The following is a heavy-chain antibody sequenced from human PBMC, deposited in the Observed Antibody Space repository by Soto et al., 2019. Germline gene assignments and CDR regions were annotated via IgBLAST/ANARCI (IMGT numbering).Heavy chain of an antibody. J-gene: IGHJ5*02. D-gene: IGHD2-2*01. CDR1: GYTFTSYG. V-gene: IGHV1-18*01. Sequence: ASVKVSCKASGYTFTSYGISWVRQAPGQGLEWMGWISAYNGNTNYAQKLQGRVTMTTETSTRPAYMELRSLRSDDTAVYYCAREYCSSTSCLNRRWFDPWGQGTLVTVSS. CDR3: AREYCSSTSCLNRRWFDP. CDR2: ISAYNGNT.